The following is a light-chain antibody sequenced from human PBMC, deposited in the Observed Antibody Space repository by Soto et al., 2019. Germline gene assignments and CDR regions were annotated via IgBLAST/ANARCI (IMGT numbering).Light chain of an antibody. V-gene: IGLV4-69*01. CDR1: NGHNNYA. CDR2: LDSDGSH. J-gene: IGLJ3*02. Sequence: QSVLTQSPSASASLGASVKLTCTLSNGHNNYAIAWHQQQPEKGPRYLMKLDSDGSHTKGDGIPDRFSGSSSGAERYLTISSLQSEDEADYYCQTWGAGKVFGGGTKVTVL. CDR3: QTWGAGKV.